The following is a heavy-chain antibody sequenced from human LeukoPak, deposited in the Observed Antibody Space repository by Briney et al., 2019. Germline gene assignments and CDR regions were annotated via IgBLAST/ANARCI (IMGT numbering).Heavy chain of an antibody. J-gene: IGHJ5*02. CDR1: GGSISSSGYY. Sequence: SETLSLTCTVSGGSISSSGYYWGWIRQPPGKGLEWIGSLYYSGSTYYNPSLKSRVTISVDTSKNQFSLKLSSVTAADTAVYYCARPMDYDILTGYYKGGGWFDPWGQGTLVTVSS. D-gene: IGHD3-9*01. V-gene: IGHV4-39*01. CDR2: LYYSGST. CDR3: ARPMDYDILTGYYKGGGWFDP.